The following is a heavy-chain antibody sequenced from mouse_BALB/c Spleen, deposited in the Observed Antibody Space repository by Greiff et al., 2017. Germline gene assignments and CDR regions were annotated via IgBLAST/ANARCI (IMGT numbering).Heavy chain of an antibody. Sequence: EVHLVESGGDLVKPGGSLKLSCAASGFTFSSYGMSWVRQTPDKRLEWVATISSGGSYTYYPDSVKGRFTISRDNAKNTLYLQMSSLKSEDTAMYYCARHETGTRAMDYWGQGTSVTVSS. CDR2: ISSGGSYT. CDR3: ARHETGTRAMDY. D-gene: IGHD4-1*01. J-gene: IGHJ4*01. CDR1: GFTFSSYG. V-gene: IGHV5-6*01.